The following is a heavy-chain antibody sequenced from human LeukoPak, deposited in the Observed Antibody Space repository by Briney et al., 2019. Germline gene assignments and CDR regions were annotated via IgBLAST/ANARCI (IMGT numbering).Heavy chain of an antibody. CDR3: ALGTYTNYFDY. Sequence: PGGSLRLSCAASGFTFHDYDMSWVRQAPGKGLEWVANIKQDGTEKYYVDSVKGRFTISRDNAKSSLYLQMNSLRAEDTAVYYCALGTYTNYFDYWGQGTLVTVSS. V-gene: IGHV3-7*02. CDR1: GFTFHDYD. D-gene: IGHD1-1*01. CDR2: IKQDGTEK. J-gene: IGHJ4*02.